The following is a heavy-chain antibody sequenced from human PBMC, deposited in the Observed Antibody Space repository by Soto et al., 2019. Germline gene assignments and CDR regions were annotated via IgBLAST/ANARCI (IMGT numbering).Heavy chain of an antibody. J-gene: IGHJ4*02. CDR2: IWYDGSNK. CDR1: GFTFSSYG. CDR3: ARGANRRGLGNPGVYFDY. Sequence: GGSLRLSCAASGFTFSSYGMHWVRQAPGKGLEWVAVIWYDGSNKYYADSVKGRFTISRDNSKNTLYLQMNSLRAEDTAVYYCARGANRRGLGNPGVYFDYWGQGTLVTVSS. D-gene: IGHD6-19*01. V-gene: IGHV3-33*01.